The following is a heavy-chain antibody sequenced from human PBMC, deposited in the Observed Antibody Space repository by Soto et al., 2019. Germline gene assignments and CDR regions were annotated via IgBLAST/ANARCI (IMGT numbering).Heavy chain of an antibody. Sequence: PSETLSLTCTVCVGSVSSGSYYWSWIRQPPGEGLEWIGYSYYSGSTNYNPSLKSRVTISVDTSKNQFSLQLSSVTAADTAVYYCARDPMVLGVITPYYYYGMDVWGKGTTVTVSS. D-gene: IGHD3-10*01. V-gene: IGHV4-61*01. CDR1: VGSVSSGSYY. CDR2: SYYSGST. J-gene: IGHJ6*04. CDR3: ARDPMVLGVITPYYYYGMDV.